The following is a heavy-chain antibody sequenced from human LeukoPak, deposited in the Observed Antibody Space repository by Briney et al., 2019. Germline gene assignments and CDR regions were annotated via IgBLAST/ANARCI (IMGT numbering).Heavy chain of an antibody. V-gene: IGHV1-69*05. Sequence: SVKVSCKASGGTFSSYAISWVRQAPGQGLEWMGTIIPIFGTANYAQRFQGRVTITTDESTSTAYMELRSLRAEDTAVYYCAKESTVVTPGVFDHWGQGTLVTVSS. D-gene: IGHD2-21*02. CDR2: IIPIFGTA. CDR1: GGTFSSYA. J-gene: IGHJ4*02. CDR3: AKESTVVTPGVFDH.